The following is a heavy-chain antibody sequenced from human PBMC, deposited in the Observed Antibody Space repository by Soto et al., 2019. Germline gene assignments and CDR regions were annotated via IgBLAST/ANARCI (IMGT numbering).Heavy chain of an antibody. V-gene: IGHV3-48*01. Sequence: PGGSLSLSCVASGFNFSSYSINWVRQAPGKGLEWVSYIRSSSSMIDYADSVKGRFTISRDNAKNSLYLQMNSLRAEDTAVYYCARDQDFAFDIWGLGTMVTVSS. CDR3: ARDQDFAFDI. CDR2: IRSSSSMI. J-gene: IGHJ3*02. CDR1: GFNFSSYS.